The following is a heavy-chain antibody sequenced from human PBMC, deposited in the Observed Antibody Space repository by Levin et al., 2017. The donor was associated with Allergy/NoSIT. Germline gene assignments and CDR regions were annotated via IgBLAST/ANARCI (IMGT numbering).Heavy chain of an antibody. CDR2: ISRSSYYI. CDR1: GFTFSSYS. V-gene: IGHV3-21*01. J-gene: IGHJ4*02. CDR3: ARARGGLGYCTRTSCSNDY. D-gene: IGHD2-2*01. Sequence: GESLKISCAASGFTFSSYSMNWVRQAPGKGLEWVSFISRSSYYIHYADSVKGRFTISRDDAKNSLYLQMNSLRAEDTAVYYCARARGGLGYCTRTSCSNDYWGQGTLVTVSS.